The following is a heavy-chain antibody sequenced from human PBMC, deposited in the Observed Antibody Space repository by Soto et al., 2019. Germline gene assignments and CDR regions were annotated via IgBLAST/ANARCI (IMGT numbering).Heavy chain of an antibody. CDR1: GFTFSNAW. J-gene: IGHJ6*02. CDR2: IKSKTDGGTT. D-gene: IGHD6-6*01. V-gene: IGHV3-15*01. Sequence: GGSLRLSCAASGFTFSNAWMSWVRQAPGKGLEWVGRIKSKTDGGTTDYAAPVKGRFTISRDDSKNTLYLQMNSLKTEDTAVYYCTTDMGSSPYYYGMDVWGQGTTVTVSS. CDR3: TTDMGSSPYYYGMDV.